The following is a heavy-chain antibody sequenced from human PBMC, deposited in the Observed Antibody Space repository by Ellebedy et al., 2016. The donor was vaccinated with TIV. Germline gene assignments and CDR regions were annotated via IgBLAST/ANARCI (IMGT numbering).Heavy chain of an antibody. CDR2: IPFDGNNA. J-gene: IGHJ4*02. CDR3: ARSTTMVFDH. D-gene: IGHD5-18*01. V-gene: IGHV3-30-3*01. CDR1: GFTFNTSA. Sequence: GGSLRLSCTASGFTFNTSAMHWPRQAPGKGLEWVAVIPFDGNNAHYSDAVKGRFTISRDNSKNTLYLQMNSLRPEDTATYYCARSTTMVFDHWGQGTLVTVAS.